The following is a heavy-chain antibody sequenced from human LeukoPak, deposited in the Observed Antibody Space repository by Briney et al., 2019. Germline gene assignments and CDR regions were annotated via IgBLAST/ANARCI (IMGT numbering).Heavy chain of an antibody. V-gene: IGHV3-48*04. CDR3: ARADNPTGVHELRGAVADSDY. Sequence: SGGSLRLSCAASGFTFSSYSMNWVRQAPGKGLEWVAYISSSSSTIYYADSVKGRFTISRDNAKNSLYLQMNSLRAEDTAVYYCARADNPTGVHELRGAVADSDYWGQGTLVTVSS. D-gene: IGHD6-19*01. CDR1: GFTFSSYS. CDR2: ISSSSSTI. J-gene: IGHJ4*02.